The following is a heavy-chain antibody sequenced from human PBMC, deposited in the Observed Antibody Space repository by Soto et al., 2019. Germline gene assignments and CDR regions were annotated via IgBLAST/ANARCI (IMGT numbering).Heavy chain of an antibody. D-gene: IGHD3-10*01. Sequence: QIQLVQSGTAVKKPGASVRVSCKASGYTFTSYDINWVRQATGQGLEWMGWMNPNSGNTGYAQKFQGRVTMTRNTSISTAYMELSNLRSEDTALYYCARKIYGAGKDWGQGTLVTVSS. CDR2: MNPNSGNT. CDR1: GYTFTSYD. V-gene: IGHV1-8*01. J-gene: IGHJ4*02. CDR3: ARKIYGAGKD.